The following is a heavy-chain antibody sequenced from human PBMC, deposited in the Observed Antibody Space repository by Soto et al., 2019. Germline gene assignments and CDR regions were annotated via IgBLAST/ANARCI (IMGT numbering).Heavy chain of an antibody. CDR3: ARERGPEELLGHFDL. CDR2: IIPIFGTS. CDR1: GGIFSSYA. Sequence: QEQLVQSGAEVKKPGSSVKVSCKASGGIFSSYALSWVRQAPGQGLEWMGGIIPIFGTSNYAQKFQGRVTITADESTSTAYMELSSLTSEDTAVYDCARERGPEELLGHFDLWGQGTLVTVSS. D-gene: IGHD1-26*01. V-gene: IGHV1-69*01. J-gene: IGHJ4*02.